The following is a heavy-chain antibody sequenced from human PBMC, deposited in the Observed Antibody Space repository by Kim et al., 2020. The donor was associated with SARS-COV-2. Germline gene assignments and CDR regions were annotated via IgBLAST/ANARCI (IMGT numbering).Heavy chain of an antibody. CDR2: MNPNSGNT. J-gene: IGHJ4*02. V-gene: IGHV1-8*01. CDR3: AATRYYYDSSGYYYVDY. D-gene: IGHD3-22*01. Sequence: ASVKVSCKASGYTFTSYDINWVRQATGQGLEWMGWMNPNSGNTGYAQQFQGRVTMTRNTSISTAYMELSSLRSEDTAVYYCAATRYYYDSSGYYYVDYWGQGPLVTVSS. CDR1: GYTFTSYD.